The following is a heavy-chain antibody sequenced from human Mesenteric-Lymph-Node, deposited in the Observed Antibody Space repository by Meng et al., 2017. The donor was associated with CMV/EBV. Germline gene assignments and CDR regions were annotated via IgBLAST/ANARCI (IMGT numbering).Heavy chain of an antibody. D-gene: IGHD2-2*01. CDR2: IKRDGSVT. CDR3: TSNRVPTAFGWFDP. Sequence: GGSLRLSCAASGFTFSDYWMHWVRQAPGKGLAWVSQIKRDGSVTSYADSVKGRFTISRDNAKNTLFLQINSLRAEDTAVYYCTSNRVPTAFGWFDPWGQGTLVTVSS. CDR1: GFTFSDYW. V-gene: IGHV3-74*01. J-gene: IGHJ5*02.